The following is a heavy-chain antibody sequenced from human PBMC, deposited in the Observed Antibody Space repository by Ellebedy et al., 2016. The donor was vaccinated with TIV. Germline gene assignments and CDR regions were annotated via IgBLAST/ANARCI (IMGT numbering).Heavy chain of an antibody. CDR3: AKDYSGLRGLDV. J-gene: IGHJ6*02. CDR1: GFTFSSDW. CDR2: ISGSGGST. Sequence: GESLKISCAASGFTFSSDWMSWVRQAPGKGLEWVSSISGSGGSTYYADSVKGRFTISRDNSKNTLYLQMNSLRAEDTAVYYCAKDYSGLRGLDVWGQGTTVTVSS. V-gene: IGHV3-23*01. D-gene: IGHD5-12*01.